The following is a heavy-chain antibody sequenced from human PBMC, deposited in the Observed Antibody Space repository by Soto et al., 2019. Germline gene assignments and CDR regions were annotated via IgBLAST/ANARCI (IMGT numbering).Heavy chain of an antibody. Sequence: GGSLRLSCAASGFTFSSFDMHWVRQAPGKGLEWVAVIWSDGTNKDYADSVKGRFTISRDNSKKTLYLQMNSLRAEDTAVYYCVRVFDTYYFDLWGQGNMVTVSS. D-gene: IGHD3-9*01. CDR1: GFTFSSFD. J-gene: IGHJ4*02. CDR3: VRVFDTYYFDL. V-gene: IGHV3-33*08. CDR2: IWSDGTNK.